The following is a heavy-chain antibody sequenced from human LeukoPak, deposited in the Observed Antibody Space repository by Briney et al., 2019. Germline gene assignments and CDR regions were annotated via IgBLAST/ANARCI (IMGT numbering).Heavy chain of an antibody. D-gene: IGHD1-26*01. Sequence: GGSLRLSCAASGFIFSDYSMSWVRQAPGKGLEWVSFISSSSSYVYYADSVKGRFTISRDNAKNSLYLQINSHRAEDTAVYYCARVLGSGSYPAGYWGQGTLVTVSS. CDR1: GFIFSDYS. V-gene: IGHV3-21*01. J-gene: IGHJ4*02. CDR2: ISSSSSYV. CDR3: ARVLGSGSYPAGY.